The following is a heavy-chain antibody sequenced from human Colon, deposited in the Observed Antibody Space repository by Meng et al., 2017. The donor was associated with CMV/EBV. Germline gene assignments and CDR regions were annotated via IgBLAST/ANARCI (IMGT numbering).Heavy chain of an antibody. J-gene: IGHJ4*02. Sequence: SETLSLTCSVSGASVNSDNNYWSWIRQPPGKGLEWIGSINLGGATYYRPSLESRITISMDTPRNLFSLIMASVTAEDAAVYYCARHTDAVSASGLDYWGQGTPVTVSS. CDR2: INLGGAT. CDR1: GASVNSDNNY. CDR3: ARHTDAVSASGLDY. D-gene: IGHD6-13*01. V-gene: IGHV4-39*01.